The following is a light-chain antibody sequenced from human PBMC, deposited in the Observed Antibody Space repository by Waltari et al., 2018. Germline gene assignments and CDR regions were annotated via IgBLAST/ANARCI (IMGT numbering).Light chain of an antibody. CDR2: GAS. CDR3: LQHNTYPLT. Sequence: DIQMTRSPSSLSASVGDRVTITCRTTQAIRNDLGWFQQKPGKSPKRLIHGASRLQSGVPARCSGSGYGTEFTLTINSLQPEDFATYYCLQHNTYPLTFGGGTKVEIK. J-gene: IGKJ4*01. CDR1: QAIRND. V-gene: IGKV1-17*01.